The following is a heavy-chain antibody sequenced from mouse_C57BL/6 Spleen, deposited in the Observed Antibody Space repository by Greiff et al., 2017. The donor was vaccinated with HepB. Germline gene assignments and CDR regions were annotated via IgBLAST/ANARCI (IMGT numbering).Heavy chain of an antibody. CDR1: GYTFTDYN. J-gene: IGHJ2*01. V-gene: IGHV1-18*01. D-gene: IGHD2-3*01. CDR3: ARRGDDGYFFDY. Sequence: VQLKQSGPELVKPGASVKIPCKASGYTFTDYNMDWVKQSHGKSLEWIGDINPNNGGTIYNQKFKGKATLTVDKSSSTAYMELRSLTSEDTAVYYCARRGDDGYFFDYWGQGTTLTVSS. CDR2: INPNNGGT.